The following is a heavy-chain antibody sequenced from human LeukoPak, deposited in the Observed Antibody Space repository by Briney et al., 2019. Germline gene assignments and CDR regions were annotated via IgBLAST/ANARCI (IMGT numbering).Heavy chain of an antibody. D-gene: IGHD1-1*01. CDR2: IYHSGST. CDR1: GGSISSGGYY. V-gene: IGHV4-31*03. CDR3: ASSLLERRYYFDY. J-gene: IGHJ4*02. Sequence: SSGTLSLTCTVSGGSISSGGYYWSWIRQHPGKGLEWIGYIYHSGSTYYNPSLKSRVTISVDTSKDQFSLKLSSVTAADTAVYYCASSLLERRYYFDYWGQGTLVTVSS.